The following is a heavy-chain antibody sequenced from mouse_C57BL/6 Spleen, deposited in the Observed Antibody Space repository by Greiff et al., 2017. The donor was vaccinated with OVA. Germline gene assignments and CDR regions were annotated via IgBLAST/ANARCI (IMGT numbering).Heavy chain of an antibody. CDR2: ITPSNGGP. J-gene: IGHJ3*01. Sequence: QVQLQQPGTELVKPGASVKLSCKASGYTFTSYWMHWVKQRPGQGLEWIGHITPSNGGPNYNEKFKCKATLTVDKSSSTAYRQLSGLTSEDSAVYDCARQGYYDYDVGFAYGGQGTLVTVSA. D-gene: IGHD2-4*01. V-gene: IGHV1-53*01. CDR1: GYTFTSYW. CDR3: ARQGYYDYDVGFAY.